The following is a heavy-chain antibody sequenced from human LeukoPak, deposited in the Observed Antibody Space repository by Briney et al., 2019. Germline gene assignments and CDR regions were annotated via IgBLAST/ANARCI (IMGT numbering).Heavy chain of an antibody. CDR2: INHSGST. CDR1: GGSFSGYY. V-gene: IGHV4-34*01. D-gene: IGHD4-11*01. J-gene: IGHJ6*03. Sequence: SETLSLTCAVYGGSFSGYYWSWIRQPPGKGLEWLGEINHSGSTNYIPSLKSRVTISVDTSKNQFSLKLSSVTAADTAVYYCARGVGVYSNYPTYYYYYYMDVWGKGTTVTVSS. CDR3: ARGVGVYSNYPTYYYYYYMDV.